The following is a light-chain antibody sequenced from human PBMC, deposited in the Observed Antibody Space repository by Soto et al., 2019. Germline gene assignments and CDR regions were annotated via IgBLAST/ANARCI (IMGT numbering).Light chain of an antibody. CDR2: GAS. CDR3: QQNYNSRWT. V-gene: IGKV1-39*01. Sequence: DIQMTQSPSSLSASVGDRVTLTCRASLPITTYLNWFQQKPGKAPKLLIYGASTLQTGVPSRFNGGGSGTDFTLTISSLQPEDFGIYYCQQNYNSRWTFGQGTEIEI. J-gene: IGKJ1*01. CDR1: LPITTY.